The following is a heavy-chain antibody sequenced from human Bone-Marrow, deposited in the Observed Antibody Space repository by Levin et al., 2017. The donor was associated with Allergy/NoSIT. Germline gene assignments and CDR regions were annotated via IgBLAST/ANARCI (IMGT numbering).Heavy chain of an antibody. CDR3: ARDHGDSSDAFAI. Sequence: SETLSLTCSVSGGSVRGENYYWSWIRQPPGKRLEWIGYISYSGSTTYSPSLESRVIISLGASENQFSLRLNSLTAAATAVYYCARDHGDSSDAFAIWGQGTMVTVSS. CDR2: ISYSGST. D-gene: IGHD4-17*01. J-gene: IGHJ3*02. CDR1: GGSVRGENYY. V-gene: IGHV4-61*01.